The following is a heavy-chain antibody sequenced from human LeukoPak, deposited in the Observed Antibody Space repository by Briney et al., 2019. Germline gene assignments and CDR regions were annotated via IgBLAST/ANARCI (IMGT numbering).Heavy chain of an antibody. CDR3: ARGHNWNDYFDP. D-gene: IGHD1-20*01. CDR2: IHSTGST. V-gene: IGHV4-4*07. J-gene: IGHJ5*02. CDR1: SGSMSNYY. Sequence: SETLSLTCTVSSGSMSNYYWTWIRQPAGKGLEWVGRIHSTGSTTYNPSLKSRVSLSLDTSKNQFSLKVTSVTAAGTAVYYCARGHNWNDYFDPWGQGTLVTVSS.